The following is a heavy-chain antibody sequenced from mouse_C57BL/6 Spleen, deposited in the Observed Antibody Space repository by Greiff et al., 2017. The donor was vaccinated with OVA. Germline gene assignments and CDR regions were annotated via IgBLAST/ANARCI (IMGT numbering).Heavy chain of an antibody. CDR3: ARGGSGTREYWYFDV. CDR1: GYTFTSYW. J-gene: IGHJ1*03. Sequence: QVQLQQPGAELVRPGSSVKLSCKASGYTFTSYWMHWVKQRPIQGLEWIGNIDPSDSETHYNQKFKDKATLTVDKSSSTAYMQLSSLTAEDSAVYYCARGGSGTREYWYFDVWGTGTTVTVSS. V-gene: IGHV1-52*01. CDR2: IDPSDSET. D-gene: IGHD3-1*01.